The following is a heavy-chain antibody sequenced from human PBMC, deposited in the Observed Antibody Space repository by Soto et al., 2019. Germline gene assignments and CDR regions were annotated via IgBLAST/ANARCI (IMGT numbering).Heavy chain of an antibody. J-gene: IGHJ4*02. D-gene: IGHD5-12*01. CDR2: ISWNSGSI. V-gene: IGHV3-9*01. CDR3: AKSVASGRWLQLLKSPFDY. CDR1: GFTFDDYA. Sequence: LRLSCAASGFTFDDYAMHWVRQAPGKGLEWVSGISWNSGSIGYADSVKGRFTISRDNAKNSLYLQMNSLRAEDTALYYCAKSVASGRWLQLLKSPFDYWSQGTLVTVS.